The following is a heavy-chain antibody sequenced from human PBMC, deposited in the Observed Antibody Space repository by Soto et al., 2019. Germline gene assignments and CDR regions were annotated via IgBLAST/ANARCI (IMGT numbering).Heavy chain of an antibody. CDR3: ARGGSGYVWFNDF. J-gene: IGHJ4*02. CDR1: GGLFSSYA. D-gene: IGHD3-22*01. CDR2: IIPVFDTV. V-gene: IGHV1-69*01. Sequence: QEQLVQSGAEVKKSGSSVKVSCKDTGGLFSSYAVSWVRQAPGQGLEWMGGIIPVFDTVYYAQKFQGRVTITADESTNKAYRELSSLRSEDTAMYYCARGGSGYVWFNDFWGQGTLVTVSS.